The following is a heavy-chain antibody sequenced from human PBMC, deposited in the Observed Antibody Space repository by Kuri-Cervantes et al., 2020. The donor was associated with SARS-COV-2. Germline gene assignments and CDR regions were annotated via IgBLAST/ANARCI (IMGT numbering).Heavy chain of an antibody. V-gene: IGHV3-7*03. CDR2: IKQDGSEK. J-gene: IGHJ4*02. CDR1: GFTFSSYW. CDR3: AKRSGSYFDY. D-gene: IGHD1-26*01. Sequence: GESLKISCAASGFTFSSYWMSWVRQAPGKGLEWVANIKQDGSEKYYVDSVEGRFTISRDNAKNSLYLQMNSLRAEDTAVYYCAKRSGSYFDYWGQGTLVTVSS.